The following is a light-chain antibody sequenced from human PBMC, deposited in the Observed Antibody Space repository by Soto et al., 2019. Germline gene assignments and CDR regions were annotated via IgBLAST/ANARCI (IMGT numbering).Light chain of an antibody. CDR2: DAS. CDR3: QQSDNLPLT. V-gene: IGKV1-33*01. CDR1: QASKNF. Sequence: DFQMTQSPSSLSASVGDRVTITCRATQASKNFLNWYQQKPGRAPKLLISDASTLQRGVPSRFSGSGSGTHFTFVISSLQPEDVGTYYCQQSDNLPLTFGQGTRLDIK. J-gene: IGKJ5*01.